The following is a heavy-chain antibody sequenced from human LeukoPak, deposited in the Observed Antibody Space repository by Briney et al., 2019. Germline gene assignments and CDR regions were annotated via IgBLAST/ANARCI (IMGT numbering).Heavy chain of an antibody. CDR1: GFTFSSYA. CDR3: AKYVSAKGPPYALDV. CDR2: ISGSGGST. J-gene: IGHJ6*02. D-gene: IGHD2/OR15-2a*01. V-gene: IGHV3-23*01. Sequence: GGSLRLSCAASGFTFSSYAMSWVRQAPGKGLECVSAISGSGGSTYYEDSVKGRFTISRDNSKNTLYLQMNSLRAEDTAVYYCAKYVSAKGPPYALDVWGQGTTVTVSS.